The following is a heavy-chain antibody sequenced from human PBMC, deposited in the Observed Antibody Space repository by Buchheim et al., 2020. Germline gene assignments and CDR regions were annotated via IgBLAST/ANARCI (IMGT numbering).Heavy chain of an antibody. V-gene: IGHV3-48*01. CDR3: VRDHLHAFDI. CDR2: IRGGSSTI. Sequence: EVQLVESGGGLVQPGGSLRLSCAASGFTFSTYSMNWVRQAPGKGLEWLSYIRGGSSTITYADSVQGRFTISRDDAKTSLSLQMNSLRVEDTAIYYCVRDHLHAFDIWGQGT. J-gene: IGHJ3*02. CDR1: GFTFSTYS.